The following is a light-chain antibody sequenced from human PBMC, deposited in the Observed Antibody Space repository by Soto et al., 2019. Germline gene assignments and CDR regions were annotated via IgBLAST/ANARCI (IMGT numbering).Light chain of an antibody. Sequence: DIQMTQSPSSLSASVGDRVSITCRASKTIISSLDCYQQKPGQAPKLLIYAASGLQSGGPSRFSGRGSGTDFTLTISSLEPEDYAVYYCHQYGSSPGTFGQGTKVDIK. J-gene: IGKJ1*01. CDR2: AAS. V-gene: IGKV1-39*01. CDR3: HQYGSSPGT. CDR1: KTIISS.